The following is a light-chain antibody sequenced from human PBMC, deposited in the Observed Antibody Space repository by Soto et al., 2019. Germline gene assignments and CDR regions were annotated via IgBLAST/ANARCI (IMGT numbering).Light chain of an antibody. CDR3: QQRSNWPPT. V-gene: IGKV3D-20*02. CDR2: GAS. CDR1: QSVSNNY. Sequence: EIGLTQSPGTLSLSPGERATLSCRASQSVSNNYLAWYQQKPGQAPRLLIYGASTRATGIPDRFSGSGSGTDFTLTISSLEPEDFAVYYCQQRSNWPPTFGPGTKVDI. J-gene: IGKJ3*01.